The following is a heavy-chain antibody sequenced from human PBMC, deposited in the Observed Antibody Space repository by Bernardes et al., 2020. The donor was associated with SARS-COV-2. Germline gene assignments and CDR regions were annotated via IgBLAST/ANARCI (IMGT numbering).Heavy chain of an antibody. Sequence: GGSLRLSCAASGFTFSSYAMSWFRQAPGKGLEWVSSISGSGCSTYYADSAKGRFTISRDNSKNTLYLQMNSLRAEDTAVYYCAAIVGATRAYYYGMDVWGQGTTVTVSS. J-gene: IGHJ6*01. CDR1: GFTFSSYA. D-gene: IGHD1-26*01. CDR3: AAIVGATRAYYYGMDV. CDR2: ISGSGCST. V-gene: IGHV3-23*01.